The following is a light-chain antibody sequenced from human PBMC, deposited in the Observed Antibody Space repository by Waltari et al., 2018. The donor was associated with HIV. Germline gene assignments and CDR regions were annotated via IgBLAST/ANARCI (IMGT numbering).Light chain of an antibody. V-gene: IGLV4-69*01. CDR3: QTWGAGIVV. J-gene: IGLJ2*01. CDR2: VNSDGSL. Sequence: QVVLTQSPSASASLGASVKITCTLSRGHTTYAIACTQQQPEKGPRFLMKVNSDGSLTKGDEIPDRFSGSASGPERSLTISSLQSEDEGDYYCQTWGAGIVVFGGGTKLSVL. CDR1: RGHTTYA.